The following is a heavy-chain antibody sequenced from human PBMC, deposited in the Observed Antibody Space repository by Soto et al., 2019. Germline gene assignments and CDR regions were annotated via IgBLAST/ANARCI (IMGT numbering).Heavy chain of an antibody. CDR3: AKVPLMAPGAFDI. CDR1: GFTFSSYA. J-gene: IGHJ3*02. Sequence: EVQLLESGGGLVQPGGSLRLSCAASGFTFSSYAMSWVRQAPGKGLEWVSAISGSGGSTYYADSVKGRFTISRDNSKNTLYLQMNSLRVEDTAVYYCAKVPLMAPGAFDIWGQGTMVTVSS. D-gene: IGHD2-8*01. V-gene: IGHV3-23*01. CDR2: ISGSGGST.